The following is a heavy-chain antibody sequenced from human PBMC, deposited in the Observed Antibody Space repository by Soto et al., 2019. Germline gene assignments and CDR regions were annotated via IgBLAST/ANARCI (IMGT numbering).Heavy chain of an antibody. CDR3: ARDGEYYYGSGSF. Sequence: HPGGSLRLSCAASGFTFSSYSMNWVRQAPGKGLEWVSYISSSSSTIYYADSVKGRFTISRDNAKNSLYLQMNSLRAEDTAVYYCARDGEYYYGSGSFWGKGTTVTVSS. CDR1: GFTFSSYS. J-gene: IGHJ6*04. D-gene: IGHD3-10*01. CDR2: ISSSSSTI. V-gene: IGHV3-48*01.